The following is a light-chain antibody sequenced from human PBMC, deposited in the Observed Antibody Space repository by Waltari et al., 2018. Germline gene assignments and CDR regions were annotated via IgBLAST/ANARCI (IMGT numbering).Light chain of an antibody. CDR1: SDDVGNYTL. V-gene: IGLV2-23*01. CDR2: EGT. CDR3: CSFASTSTLNWV. J-gene: IGLJ3*02. Sequence: QSALTQPASGSGSPGQSVTIACTETSDDVGNYTLVPWYQQHPGKVPQLMIYEGTKRPSGVSNRFSGSKSGNTASLTISGLQAEDEADYYCCSFASTSTLNWVFGGGTKLTVL.